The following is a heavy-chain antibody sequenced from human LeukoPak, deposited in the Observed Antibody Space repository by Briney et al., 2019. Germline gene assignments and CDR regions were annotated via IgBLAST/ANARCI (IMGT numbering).Heavy chain of an antibody. D-gene: IGHD3-22*01. CDR1: GGSISSYY. Sequence: SETLSLTCTVSGGSISSYYWSWIRQPPGKGLEWIGYIYYSGSTNYNPSLKSRVTISVDTSKNQFSLKLSSVTAADTAVYYCARAVNLRYYYDSSGYYGDRIDYWGQGTLVTVSS. CDR2: IYYSGST. CDR3: ARAVNLRYYYDSSGYYGDRIDY. V-gene: IGHV4-59*12. J-gene: IGHJ4*02.